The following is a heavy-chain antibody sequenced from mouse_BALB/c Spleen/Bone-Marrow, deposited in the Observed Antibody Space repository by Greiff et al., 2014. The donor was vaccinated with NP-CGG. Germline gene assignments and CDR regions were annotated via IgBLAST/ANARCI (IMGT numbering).Heavy chain of an antibody. Sequence: QVQLKESGAELVRPGSSVKISCKASGYAFSSYWMNWVQQRPGQGLEWIGPIYPGDGDTNYNGKFKGKATLTADKSSSTAYMQLSSVTSEDSAVYFCARVRNWADYWGQGTTLTVSS. J-gene: IGHJ2*01. CDR1: GYAFSSYW. CDR2: IYPGDGDT. D-gene: IGHD4-1*01. V-gene: IGHV1-80*01. CDR3: ARVRNWADY.